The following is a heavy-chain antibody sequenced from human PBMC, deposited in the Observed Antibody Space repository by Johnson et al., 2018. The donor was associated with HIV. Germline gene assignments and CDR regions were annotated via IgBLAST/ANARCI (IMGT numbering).Heavy chain of an antibody. CDR2: IYSGGST. J-gene: IGHJ3*02. CDR3: VGGSPDDAFDI. Sequence: VQLVESGGGLVQPGGSLRLSCAASGFTVSSNYMSWVRQAPGKGLEWVSIIYSGGSTYYADSVKGRFTFSRDNSKNTLYLQMNSLRAEDTAVYYCVGGSPDDAFDIWCQGTMVTVSS. D-gene: IGHD3-16*01. V-gene: IGHV3-53*01. CDR1: GFTVSSNY.